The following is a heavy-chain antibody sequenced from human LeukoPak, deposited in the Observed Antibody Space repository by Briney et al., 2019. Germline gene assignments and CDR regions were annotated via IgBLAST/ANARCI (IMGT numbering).Heavy chain of an antibody. J-gene: IGHJ4*02. Sequence: GGSLRLSCSASGFIFTTYWMHWVREAPGKGLVWVARINSDGSDTYYADSVKGRFTISRDNAKNTLYLQMNSLRAEDTAVYYCARGSPYSSSWYTYWGQGTLVTVSS. CDR1: GFIFTTYW. D-gene: IGHD6-13*01. CDR3: ARGSPYSSSWYTY. CDR2: INSDGSDT. V-gene: IGHV3-74*01.